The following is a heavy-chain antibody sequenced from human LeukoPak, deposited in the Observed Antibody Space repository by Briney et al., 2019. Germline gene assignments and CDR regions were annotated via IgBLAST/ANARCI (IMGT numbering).Heavy chain of an antibody. V-gene: IGHV4-34*01. J-gene: IGHJ4*02. CDR3: ARVFGYGSGSYYKPYFDY. D-gene: IGHD3-10*01. CDR2: INHSGST. CDR1: GASFSGYY. Sequence: SDTLSLTCAVYGASFSGYYWRWIRQPPGKGLEWIGEINHSGSTNYNPSLKSRVTISVDKSKNQFSQKRTPVTAADTAVYYCARVFGYGSGSYYKPYFDYWGQRTLVTVSS.